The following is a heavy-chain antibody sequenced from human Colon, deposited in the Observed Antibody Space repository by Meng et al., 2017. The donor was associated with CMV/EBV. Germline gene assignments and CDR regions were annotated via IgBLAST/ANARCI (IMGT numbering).Heavy chain of an antibody. Sequence: EVPVVGAGGGLVQPGGSLRLSGAVPAFNVSGGYMSWVRQAPGKGLEWVSSIFSNGNTYYADSVKGRFTISRDDSKNILFLQMNTLRAEDTAVYSCADFENGPGYWGQGTLVTVSS. V-gene: IGHV3-66*01. D-gene: IGHD1-14*01. CDR2: IFSNGNT. J-gene: IGHJ4*02. CDR3: ADFENGPGY. CDR1: AFNVSGGY.